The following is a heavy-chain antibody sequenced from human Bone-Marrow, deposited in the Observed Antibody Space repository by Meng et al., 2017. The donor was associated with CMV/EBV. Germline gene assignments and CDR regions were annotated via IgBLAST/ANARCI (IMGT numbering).Heavy chain of an antibody. D-gene: IGHD2-2*01. CDR1: GFTFSSYD. Sequence: GESLKISCAACGFTFSSYDMHWVRQATGKGLEWVSAIGTAGDTYYPGSVTGQFTISRENAKNSLYLQMNSLRAGDTAVYYCARFQRCSSTSCPRGMDVWGQGTTVTFSS. CDR2: IGTAGDT. J-gene: IGHJ6*02. V-gene: IGHV3-13*03. CDR3: ARFQRCSSTSCPRGMDV.